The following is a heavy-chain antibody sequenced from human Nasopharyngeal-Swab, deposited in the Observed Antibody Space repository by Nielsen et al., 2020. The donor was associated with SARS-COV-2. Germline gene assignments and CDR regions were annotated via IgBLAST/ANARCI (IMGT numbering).Heavy chain of an antibody. CDR2: ISAYNGNT. CDR1: GYTFTSYG. J-gene: IGHJ4*02. Sequence: ASVKVSCKASGYTFTSYGISWVRQAPGQGLEWMGWISAYNGNTNYAQKLQGGVTMTTDTSTSTAYMELRSLRSADTAVYYCARDDPSNYDFWSGYYTSFDYWGQGTLVTVSS. D-gene: IGHD3-3*01. CDR3: ARDDPSNYDFWSGYYTSFDY. V-gene: IGHV1-18*01.